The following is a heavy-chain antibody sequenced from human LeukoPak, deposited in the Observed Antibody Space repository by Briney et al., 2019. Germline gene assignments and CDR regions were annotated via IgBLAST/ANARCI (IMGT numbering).Heavy chain of an antibody. CDR1: GGSFSGYY. CDR2: INHSGST. V-gene: IGHV4-34*01. J-gene: IGHJ6*03. CDR3: ARVRGYCSRTSCYSYYMDV. D-gene: IGHD2-2*02. Sequence: SETLSLTCAVYGGSFSGYYWSWIRQPPGQGLEGMGEINHSGSTNYNPSLKSRVTISVDTPKNQFSLKLSSVTAADTAVYYCARVRGYCSRTSCYSYYMDVWGKGTTVTISS.